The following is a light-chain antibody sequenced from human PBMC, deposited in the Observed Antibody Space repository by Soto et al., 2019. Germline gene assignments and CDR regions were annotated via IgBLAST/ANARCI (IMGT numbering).Light chain of an antibody. Sequence: IVLTQSPGTLSLSPGERATLSCRASQSVSSSYLAWYQQKPGQAPRLLIYGASSRATGIPDRFSGSGSGTDFTLTISRLEPEDFAVYYCPQYGSSPTTFGQGTKVDIK. V-gene: IGKV3-20*01. CDR3: PQYGSSPTT. J-gene: IGKJ1*01. CDR2: GAS. CDR1: QSVSSSY.